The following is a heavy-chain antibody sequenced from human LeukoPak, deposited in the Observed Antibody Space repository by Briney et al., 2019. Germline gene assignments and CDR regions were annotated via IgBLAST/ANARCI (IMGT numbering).Heavy chain of an antibody. CDR3: ARGRRALYYYYYYYMDV. CDR2: INHSGST. V-gene: IGHV4-34*01. J-gene: IGHJ6*03. CDR1: GGSFSGYY. Sequence: SETLSLTCAVYGGSFSGYYWSWIRQPPEKGLEWIGEINHSGSTNYNPSLKSRVTISVDTSKNQFSLKLSSVTTADTAVYYCARGRRALYYYYYYYMDVWGKGTTVTVSS.